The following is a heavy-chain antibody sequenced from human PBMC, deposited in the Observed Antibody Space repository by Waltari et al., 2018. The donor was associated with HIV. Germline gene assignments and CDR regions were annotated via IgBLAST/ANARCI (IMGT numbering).Heavy chain of an antibody. D-gene: IGHD1-26*01. CDR2: ISYDGSNK. J-gene: IGHJ5*02. CDR1: GFTFSSYG. Sequence: QVQLVESGGGVVQPGRSLRLSCAASGFTFSSYGMHWVRQAPGKGLEWVAVISYDGSNKYYADSVKGRFTISRDNSKNTLYLQMNSLRAEDTAVYYCAKSVGAENAPCWFDPWGQGTLVTVSS. CDR3: AKSVGAENAPCWFDP. V-gene: IGHV3-30*18.